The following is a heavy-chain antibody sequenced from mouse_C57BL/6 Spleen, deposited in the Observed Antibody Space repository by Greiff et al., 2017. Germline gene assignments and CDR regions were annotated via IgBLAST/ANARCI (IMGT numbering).Heavy chain of an antibody. CDR3: ASYYGTRRDWFAY. CDR1: GFTFSDYG. Sequence: DVQLVESGGGLVKPGGSLKLSCAASGFTFSDYGMHWVRQAPEKGLEWVAYISSGSSTIYYADTVKGRFTISRDNANNTLFLQMTRLRSEDTASSYCASYYGTRRDWFAYWGQGTLVTVSA. J-gene: IGHJ3*01. CDR2: ISSGSSTI. D-gene: IGHD1-1*01. V-gene: IGHV5-17*01.